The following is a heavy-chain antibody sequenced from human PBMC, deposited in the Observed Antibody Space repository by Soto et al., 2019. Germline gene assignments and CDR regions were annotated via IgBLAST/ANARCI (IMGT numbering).Heavy chain of an antibody. D-gene: IGHD2-21*02. CDR3: ARDPGCGGDCYSDYWYFDL. CDR1: GGTFSSYT. Sequence: ASVKVSCKASGGTFSSYTISWVRQAPGQGLEWMGRIIPILGIANYAQKFQGRVTITADKSTSTAYMELSSLRSEDTAVYYCARDPGCGGDCYSDYWYFDLWGRGTLVTVSS. CDR2: IIPILGIA. V-gene: IGHV1-69*04. J-gene: IGHJ2*01.